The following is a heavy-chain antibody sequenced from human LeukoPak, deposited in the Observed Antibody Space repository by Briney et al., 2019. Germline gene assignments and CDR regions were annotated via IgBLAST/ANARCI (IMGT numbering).Heavy chain of an antibody. D-gene: IGHD4-17*01. CDR3: ARAIWTSTVTTYYFDY. J-gene: IGHJ4*02. Sequence: ASVKVSCKASGYSFANYAIQWVRQAPGQRLEWMGWINAGNGKTKYSQNFQGRVTITRDTSASTAYMELSGLGSEDTAVYYCARAIWTSTVTTYYFDYWGQGALVTVSS. CDR2: INAGNGKT. V-gene: IGHV1-3*01. CDR1: GYSFANYA.